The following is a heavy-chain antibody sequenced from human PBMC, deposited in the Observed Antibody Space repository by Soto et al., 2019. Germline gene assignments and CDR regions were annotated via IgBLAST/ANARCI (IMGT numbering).Heavy chain of an antibody. Sequence: GASVKVSCKASGYTFTSYGISWVRQAPGQGLEWMGWISAYNGNTNYAQKLQGRVTMTTDTSTSTAYMELRSLRSDDTAVYYCARVLGPKWLRLRGNFDYWGQGTLVTVSS. V-gene: IGHV1-18*01. CDR1: GYTFTSYG. J-gene: IGHJ4*02. D-gene: IGHD5-12*01. CDR3: ARVLGPKWLRLRGNFDY. CDR2: ISAYNGNT.